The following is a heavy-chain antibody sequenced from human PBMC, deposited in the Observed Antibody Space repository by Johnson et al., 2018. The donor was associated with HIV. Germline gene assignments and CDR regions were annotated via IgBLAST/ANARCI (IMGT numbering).Heavy chain of an antibody. CDR2: ITSSGSTK. CDR1: GFAFSDYY. D-gene: IGHD3-22*01. V-gene: IGHV3-11*04. CDR3: ARGVGLVDGMIVDAFDI. Sequence: QVQLVESGGGLVKPGGSLRLSCAASGFAFSDYYMSWIRQAPGRGLEWVSYITSSGSTKYYTDSVKGRFTISRDNSKNKLYLQMNSLRAEDTAVYYCARGVGLVDGMIVDAFDIWGQGTMVTVSS. J-gene: IGHJ3*02.